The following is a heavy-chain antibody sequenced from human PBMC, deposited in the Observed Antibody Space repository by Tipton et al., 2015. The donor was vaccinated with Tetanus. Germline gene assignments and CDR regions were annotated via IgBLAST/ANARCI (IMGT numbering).Heavy chain of an antibody. J-gene: IGHJ2*01. CDR1: GGSINNSGYF. CDR3: GRHGGSYIAYWCFDL. CDR2: INYGGST. Sequence: TLSLTCSVSGGSINNSGYFWGWIRQPPGKGLEWIGSINYGGSTYYKPSLTSRPTISVDTSKSHFSLRLTSVTAADTSMYYCGRHGGSYIAYWCFDLWRRDPLVTVSS. D-gene: IGHD1-26*01. V-gene: IGHV4-39*01.